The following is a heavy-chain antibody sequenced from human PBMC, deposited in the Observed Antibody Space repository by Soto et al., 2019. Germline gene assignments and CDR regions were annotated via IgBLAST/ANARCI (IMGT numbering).Heavy chain of an antibody. D-gene: IGHD2-8*01. CDR2: FDPEDGET. J-gene: IGHJ4*02. V-gene: IGHV1-24*01. Sequence: ASVKVSCXVSGYTLTELSMHWVRQAPGKGLEWMGGFDPEDGETIYAQKFQGRVTMTEDTSTDTAYMELSSLRSEDTAVYYCATDLYCTNGVCYTFDYWGQGTLVTVSS. CDR3: ATDLYCTNGVCYTFDY. CDR1: GYTLTELS.